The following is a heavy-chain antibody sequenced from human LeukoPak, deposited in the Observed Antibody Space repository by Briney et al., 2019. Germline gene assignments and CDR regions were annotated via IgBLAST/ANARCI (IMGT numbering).Heavy chain of an antibody. CDR1: GFIFSSHA. CDR2: ISISGDDT. Sequence: GGSLRLSCATSGFIFSSHAMTWVRQAPGKGLEWLSAISISGDDTYYADSVKGRFTISRDNSKNTLYLQMNSLRAEDTAVYYCAKYAPPTTVATRYFDYWGQGTLVTVSS. D-gene: IGHD4-23*01. V-gene: IGHV3-23*01. CDR3: AKYAPPTTVATRYFDY. J-gene: IGHJ4*02.